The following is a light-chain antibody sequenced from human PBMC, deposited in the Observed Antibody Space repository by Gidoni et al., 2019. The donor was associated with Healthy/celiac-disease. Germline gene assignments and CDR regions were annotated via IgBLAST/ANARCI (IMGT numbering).Light chain of an antibody. Sequence: QSALTQPASVSGSPGQPITISCTGTVSAVGSYNLVSWYQQHPGKAPKLMIYEVSKRPSGVSNRFSGSKSGNTASLTISGLQAEDEADYYCCSYAGSSTWVFGGGTKLTVL. CDR1: VSAVGSYNL. CDR2: EVS. J-gene: IGLJ3*02. V-gene: IGLV2-23*02. CDR3: CSYAGSSTWV.